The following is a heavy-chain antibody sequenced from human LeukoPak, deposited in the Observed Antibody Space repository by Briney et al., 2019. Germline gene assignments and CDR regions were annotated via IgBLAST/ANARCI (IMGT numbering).Heavy chain of an antibody. D-gene: IGHD2-15*01. CDR2: IKTDGSGA. CDR3: AKDQDLYCSGGSCFSTLDY. Sequence: QPGGSLRLSCEASGFTFSSYWMHWVRQAPGKGLVWVSRIKTDGSGANYADPVKGRFTISRDTSKNTVYLQMNSLKVEDTAVYYCAKDQDLYCSGGSCFSTLDYWGQGTLVTVSS. CDR1: GFTFSSYW. J-gene: IGHJ4*02. V-gene: IGHV3-74*01.